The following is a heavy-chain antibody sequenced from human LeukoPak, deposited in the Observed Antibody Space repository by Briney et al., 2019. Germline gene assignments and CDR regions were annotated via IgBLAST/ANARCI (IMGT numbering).Heavy chain of an antibody. V-gene: IGHV4-34*01. Sequence: SETLSLTCAVYGGSFSGYYWSWIRQPPGKGLEWIGEINHSGSTNYNPSLKSRVTISVDTSKNQFSLKLSSVTAADTAVYYCARGFTIFGVATTYYYYYYYMDVWGKGTTVTVSS. CDR2: INHSGST. J-gene: IGHJ6*03. D-gene: IGHD3-3*01. CDR3: ARGFTIFGVATTYYYYYYYMDV. CDR1: GGSFSGYY.